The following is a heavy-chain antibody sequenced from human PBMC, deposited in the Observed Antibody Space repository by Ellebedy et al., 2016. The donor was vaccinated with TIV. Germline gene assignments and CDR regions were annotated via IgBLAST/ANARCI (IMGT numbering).Heavy chain of an antibody. D-gene: IGHD5-12*01. CDR3: ARGGYGGHDSVDAFDI. V-gene: IGHV4-59*12. Sequence: SETLSLTCTVSSASISSYPWSWIRQPPGKGLEWIGCFSYSGNTNYIPSLKSRVTMSLDTSKNQFSLKLRSVTAADTAVYYCARGGYGGHDSVDAFDIWGQGTMVTVSS. J-gene: IGHJ3*02. CDR1: SASISSYP. CDR2: FSYSGNT.